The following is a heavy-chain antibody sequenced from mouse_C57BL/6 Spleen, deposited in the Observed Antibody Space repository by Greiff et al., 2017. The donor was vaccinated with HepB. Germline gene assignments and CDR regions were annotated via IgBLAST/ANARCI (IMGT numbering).Heavy chain of an antibody. CDR1: GYTFTSYW. CDR3: ARLKYYGSSLDY. Sequence: QVQLKQSGAELVKPGASVKLSCKASGYTFTSYWMHWVKQRPGQGLEWIGMIHPNSGSTNYNEKFKSKATLTVDKSSSTAYLTLSSLTSEDSAVYYCARLKYYGSSLDYWGQGTTLTVSS. V-gene: IGHV1-64*01. D-gene: IGHD1-1*01. CDR2: IHPNSGST. J-gene: IGHJ2*01.